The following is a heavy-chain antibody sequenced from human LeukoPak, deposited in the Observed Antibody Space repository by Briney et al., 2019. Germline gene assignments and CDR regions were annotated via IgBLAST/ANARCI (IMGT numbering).Heavy chain of an antibody. Sequence: GGSLRLSCAVSGFSVNSFGMSWVRQAPGKRLEWISAISINGETTWYADSVKGRFIISRDNSKNALYLQLSSLRVEDTAVYYCAQGFSSGWYPNWGQGSLVSVSS. CDR3: AQGFSSGWYPN. D-gene: IGHD6-19*01. CDR2: ISINGETT. V-gene: IGHV3-23*01. CDR1: GFSVNSFG. J-gene: IGHJ4*02.